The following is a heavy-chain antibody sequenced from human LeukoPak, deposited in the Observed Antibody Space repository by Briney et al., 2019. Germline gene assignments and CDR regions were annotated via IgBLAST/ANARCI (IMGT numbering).Heavy chain of an antibody. Sequence: PGGSLRLSCAASGFTFDDNGMSWVRQAPGKGLEWVSGLNWNGGTTGYAGSVKGRFTVSRDNAKNFLYLQMNSLRAEDTALYYCATHSYYYGSGSYPHYLDYWGQGTLVTVSS. V-gene: IGHV3-20*04. CDR3: ATHSYYYGSGSYPHYLDY. D-gene: IGHD3-10*01. CDR1: GFTFDDNG. CDR2: LNWNGGTT. J-gene: IGHJ4*02.